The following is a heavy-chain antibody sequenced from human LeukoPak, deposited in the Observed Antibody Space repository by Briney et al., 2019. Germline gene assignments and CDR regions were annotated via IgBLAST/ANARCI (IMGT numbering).Heavy chain of an antibody. V-gene: IGHV3-48*03. CDR2: ISSSGSSI. D-gene: IGHD3-3*01. Sequence: GGSLRLSCAASGFTFSSFEMNWVRQAPGKGLEGGSYISSSGSSIYYADSVKGRFTISRGNAKNSLYLHTTRMRAEDTAVYYCARLDRSDFWSGYYKGYYYYMDVWGKGTTVTVSS. J-gene: IGHJ6*03. CDR1: GFTFSSFE. CDR3: ARLDRSDFWSGYYKGYYYYMDV.